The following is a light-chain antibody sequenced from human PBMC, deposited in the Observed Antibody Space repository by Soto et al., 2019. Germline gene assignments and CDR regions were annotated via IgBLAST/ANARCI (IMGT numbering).Light chain of an antibody. CDR3: QQRSNWPLT. CDR2: DAS. Sequence: EIVLTQSPATLSLSPGERAPLSCRASQSVSRYLAWYQQKPGQAPRLLIYDASNRATGIPARFSGSGSGTDFTLTISSLEPEDFAVYYCQQRSNWPLTFGGGTKVDIK. J-gene: IGKJ4*01. CDR1: QSVSRY. V-gene: IGKV3-11*01.